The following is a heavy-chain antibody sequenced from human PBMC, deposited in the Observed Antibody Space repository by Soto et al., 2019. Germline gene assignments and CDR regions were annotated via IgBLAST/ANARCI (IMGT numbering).Heavy chain of an antibody. CDR3: ARDFSGTMDY. D-gene: IGHD1-7*01. V-gene: IGHV1-46*01. CDR1: GYTFTNYY. J-gene: IGHJ4*02. CDR2: IYPSGGST. Sequence: XSVKVSCKASGYTFTNYYMHWVRQAPGQGLEWMGIIYPSGGSTRNAQKFQGRVTMTRDTSTSTVYMELSSLRSEDTAVYYCARDFSGTMDYCGRGSLVTGSS.